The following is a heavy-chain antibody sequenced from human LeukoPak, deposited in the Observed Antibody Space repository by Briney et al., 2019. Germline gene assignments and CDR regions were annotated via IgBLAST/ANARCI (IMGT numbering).Heavy chain of an antibody. CDR2: IKQDGSET. CDR3: ARLSGRDYNPRVFDY. Sequence: GGSLRLSCAASGFIFNNYWMTWVRRAPGKGLEWVATIKQDGSETYYVDSVKGRFTISRDNAKNSLCLQVNSLRAEDTAIYYCARLSGRDYNPRVFDYWGQGTLVTVSS. D-gene: IGHD4-11*01. V-gene: IGHV3-7*03. J-gene: IGHJ4*02. CDR1: GFIFNNYW.